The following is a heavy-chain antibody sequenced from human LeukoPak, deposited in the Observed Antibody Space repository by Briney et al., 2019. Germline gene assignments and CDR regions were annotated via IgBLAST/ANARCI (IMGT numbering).Heavy chain of an antibody. V-gene: IGHV4-34*01. J-gene: IGHJ3*02. CDR2: INHSGST. CDR3: ARRPKYYDFWSGYYTRERVNAFDI. CDR1: GGSFSGYY. Sequence: SEALSLTCAVYGGSFSGYYWSWIRQPPGKGLEWIGEINHSGSTNYNPSLKSRVTISVDTSKNQFSLKLSSVTAADTAVYYCARRPKYYDFWSGYYTRERVNAFDIWGQGTMATVSS. D-gene: IGHD3-3*01.